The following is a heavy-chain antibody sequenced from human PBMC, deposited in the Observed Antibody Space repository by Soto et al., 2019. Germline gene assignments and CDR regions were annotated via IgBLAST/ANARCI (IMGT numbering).Heavy chain of an antibody. V-gene: IGHV1-18*01. J-gene: IGHJ4*02. CDR1: GYTFTSYG. D-gene: IGHD3-3*01. CDR2: ISAYNDHT. Sequence: QVQLVQSGAEVKKPGASVKVSCKASGYTFTSYGISWVRQAPGQRLEWLGWISAYNDHTNYAQKLPDRGTMTTDTSTSTAYMVSRSLRFAGTAVYYFVRAYQFWSCYSNFDYWGQGTLVTVSS. CDR3: VRAYQFWSCYSNFDY.